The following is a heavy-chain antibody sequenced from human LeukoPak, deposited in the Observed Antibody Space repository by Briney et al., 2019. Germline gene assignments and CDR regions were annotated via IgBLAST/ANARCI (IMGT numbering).Heavy chain of an antibody. V-gene: IGHV3-48*01. J-gene: IGHJ4*02. CDR2: ISSSSRTI. Sequence: GGSLRLSCATSGFIFSSYSMNWVRQAPGKGLEWVSYISSSSRTIYYADSAKGRFTISRDNAKNSLYLQMNSLRAEDTAVYYYVRDRDWAFDYWGQGSLVTVSS. D-gene: IGHD2-21*02. CDR1: GFIFSSYS. CDR3: VRDRDWAFDY.